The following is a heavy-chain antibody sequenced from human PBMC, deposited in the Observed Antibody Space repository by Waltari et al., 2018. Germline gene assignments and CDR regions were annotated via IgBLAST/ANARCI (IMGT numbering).Heavy chain of an antibody. V-gene: IGHV1-8*02. J-gene: IGHJ5*02. D-gene: IGHD3-3*01. CDR3: ARGRDVFANFDYNWFDP. Sequence: QVQLVQTGAEVLRPGAAVKVSCQASGYTFINYEINWVRQAAGQGVEWMGWVNPNSGTTAYAQKFQGRISMTWDTLTRTAYMELSNLRSDDTAVLYCARGRDVFANFDYNWFDPWGQGTLVTVSS. CDR1: GYTFINYE. CDR2: VNPNSGTT.